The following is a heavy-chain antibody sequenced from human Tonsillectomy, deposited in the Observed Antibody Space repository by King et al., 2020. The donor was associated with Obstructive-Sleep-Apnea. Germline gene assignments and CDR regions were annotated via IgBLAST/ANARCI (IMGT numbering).Heavy chain of an antibody. D-gene: IGHD6-19*01. J-gene: IGHJ4*02. V-gene: IGHV4-39*07. CDR3: ARDPVVVPGTDFDY. CDR1: GGSISSSSYY. CDR2: INYSVNT. Sequence: QLQESGPGLVKPSETLSLTCTVSGGSISSSSYYWGWIRQPPGKGLEWIGRINYSVNTYYNPSLKSRVTISVDTSKNQFSLKLTSVTAADTAVYYCARDPVVVPGTDFDYWGQGTLVTVSS.